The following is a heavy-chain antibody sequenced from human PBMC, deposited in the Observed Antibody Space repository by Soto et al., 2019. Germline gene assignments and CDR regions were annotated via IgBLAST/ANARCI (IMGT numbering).Heavy chain of an antibody. CDR2: ISYDGSNK. D-gene: IGHD6-19*01. V-gene: IGHV3-30-3*01. J-gene: IGHJ4*02. Sequence: QVQLVESGGGVVQPGRSLRLSCAASGFTFSSYAMHWVRQAPGKGLEWVAVISYDGSNKYYADSVKGRFTISRDNSKNTLYLQMNSLRAEDTAVYYCARDPMVSTKIAVASFVYFDYWGQGTLVTVSS. CDR3: ARDPMVSTKIAVASFVYFDY. CDR1: GFTFSSYA.